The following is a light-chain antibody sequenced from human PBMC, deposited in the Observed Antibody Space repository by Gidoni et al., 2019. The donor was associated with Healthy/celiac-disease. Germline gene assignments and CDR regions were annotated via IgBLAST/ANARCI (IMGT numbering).Light chain of an antibody. CDR3: CSYGV. CDR1: SSDVGSYNL. V-gene: IGLV2-23*02. J-gene: IGLJ3*02. Sequence: QSALTQPASVSGSPGQSITISCTGTSSDVGSYNLVSWSQQHPGKAPKLIIHEVSKRPSGVSNRFSGSKSGNTASLTISGLQAEDEADYDCCSYGVFGGGTKLTVL. CDR2: EVS.